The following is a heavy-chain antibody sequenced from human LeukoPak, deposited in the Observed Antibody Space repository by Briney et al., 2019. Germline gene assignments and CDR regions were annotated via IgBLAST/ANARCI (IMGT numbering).Heavy chain of an antibody. V-gene: IGHV3-48*01. CDR2: IGVSSSLV. CDR3: ARDHWSPPSY. Sequence: GGTLRLSCVASGFTFSSYSLNWVRQAPGKGLEWVSHIGVSSSLVRYADSVKGRFTISRDNAKNSLYLQMDSLRAEDTAMYYCARDHWSPPSYWGQGTLVTVSS. CDR1: GFTFSSYS. D-gene: IGHD2-8*02. J-gene: IGHJ4*02.